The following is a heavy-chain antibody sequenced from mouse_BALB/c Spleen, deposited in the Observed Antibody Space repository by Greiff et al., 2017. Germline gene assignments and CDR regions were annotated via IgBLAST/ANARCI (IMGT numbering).Heavy chain of an antibody. D-gene: IGHD1-1*01. CDR1: GYTFTSYW. J-gene: IGHJ4*01. Sequence: QVQLQQPGAELVKPGASVKLSCKASGYTFTSYWMHWVKQRPGQGLEWIGEINPSNGRTNYNEKFKSKATLTVDKSSSTAYMQLSSLTSEDSAVYYCARISLVYYYGSSYAMDDWGQGTSGTVSS. CDR2: INPSNGRT. V-gene: IGHV1S81*02. CDR3: ARISLVYYYGSSYAMDD.